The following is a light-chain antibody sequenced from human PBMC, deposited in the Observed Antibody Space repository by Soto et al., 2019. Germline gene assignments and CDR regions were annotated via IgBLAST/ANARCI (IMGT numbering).Light chain of an antibody. V-gene: IGKV3-15*01. CDR1: QSVSIN. Sequence: EIVMTQSPGTLSVSPGEIATLSCRASQSVSINLAWYQQKPGQAPRLLIYGVSTRATGVPARFSGSGSGTEFTLTISSLQPEDFAVYYCHQYNNWPSWTFGQGTKVDIK. CDR3: HQYNNWPSWT. CDR2: GVS. J-gene: IGKJ1*01.